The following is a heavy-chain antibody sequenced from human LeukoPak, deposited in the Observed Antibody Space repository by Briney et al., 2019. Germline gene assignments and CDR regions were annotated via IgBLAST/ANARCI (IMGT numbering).Heavy chain of an antibody. D-gene: IGHD2-2*01. J-gene: IGHJ6*02. CDR2: IIPNTGAT. V-gene: IGHV1-2*02. Sequence: ASVKVSCKASGYTFTGYYMHWVRQAPGQGLEWIGWIIPNTGATDIAQKFQGRVTMTRDTSISAAYMELSRLRSDDTAVYYRTRDHCSYINCYEDYYHGMDVWGQGTTVTVSS. CDR1: GYTFTGYY. CDR3: TRDHCSYINCYEDYYHGMDV.